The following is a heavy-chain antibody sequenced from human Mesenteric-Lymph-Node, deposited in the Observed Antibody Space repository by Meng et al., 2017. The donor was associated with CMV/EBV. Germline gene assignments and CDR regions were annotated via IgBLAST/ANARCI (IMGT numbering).Heavy chain of an antibody. CDR1: GGSISSYY. J-gene: IGHJ1*01. V-gene: IGHV4-59*01. D-gene: IGHD2-15*01. Sequence: SETLSFTCTVSGGSISSYYWSWIRQPPGKGLEWIGYIYYSGSTNYNPSLKSRVTISVDTSKNQFSLKLSSVTAADTAVYYCARAYCSGGSCYSAEYFQHWGQGTLVTV. CDR2: IYYSGST. CDR3: ARAYCSGGSCYSAEYFQH.